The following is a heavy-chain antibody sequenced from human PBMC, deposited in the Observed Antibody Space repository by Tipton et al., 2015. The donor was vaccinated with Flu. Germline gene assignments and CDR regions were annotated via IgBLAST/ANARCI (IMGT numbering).Heavy chain of an antibody. CDR1: GGSISSDTYY. J-gene: IGHJ4*02. CDR3: ARVNRLTVPYYFDY. Sequence: TLSLTCTVSGGSISSDTYYWSWIRQPPGKGLEWIGYIDDSGNSFYNPSLRSRSTISVATSKNQFSLKLYSVTAADTAVYYCARVNRLTVPYYFDYWGQGTLVTVSS. D-gene: IGHD4-17*01. CDR2: IDDSGNS. V-gene: IGHV4-30-4*01.